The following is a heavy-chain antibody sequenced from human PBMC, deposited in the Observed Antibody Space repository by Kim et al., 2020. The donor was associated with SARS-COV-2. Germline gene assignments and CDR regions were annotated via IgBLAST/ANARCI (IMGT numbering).Heavy chain of an antibody. Sequence: TYYTPSLTSRLTISVDTTRDQVSLRLSSVTAADTAIYDCARRTEEGGYFDYWGQGTLVTVSS. CDR3: ARRTEEGGYFDY. J-gene: IGHJ4*02. D-gene: IGHD3-16*01. CDR2: T. V-gene: IGHV4-39*01.